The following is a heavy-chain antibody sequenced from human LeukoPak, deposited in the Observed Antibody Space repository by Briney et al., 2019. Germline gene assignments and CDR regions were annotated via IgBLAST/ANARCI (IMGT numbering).Heavy chain of an antibody. D-gene: IGHD2-15*01. Sequence: PGGSLRLSCAASGFTFSSYAMHWVRQAPGKGLEWVAVISYDGSNKYYVDSVKGRFTISRDNSKNTLYLQMNSLRAEDTAVYYCARDRIHCSGGSCYSGWFDPRGQGTLVTVSS. CDR1: GFTFSSYA. J-gene: IGHJ5*02. CDR3: ARDRIHCSGGSCYSGWFDP. V-gene: IGHV3-30*01. CDR2: ISYDGSNK.